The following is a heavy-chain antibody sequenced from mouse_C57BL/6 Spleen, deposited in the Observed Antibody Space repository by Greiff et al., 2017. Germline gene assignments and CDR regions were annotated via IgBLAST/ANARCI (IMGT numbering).Heavy chain of an antibody. J-gene: IGHJ3*01. CDR2: INPSNGGT. V-gene: IGHV1-53*01. Sequence: VQLQQSGTELVKPGASVKLSCKASGYTFTSYWMHWVKQRPGQGLEWIGNINPSNGGTNYNEKFKSKDTLTVDKSSSTAYMQLSSLTSEDSAVYYCARGEGYFAWFAYWGQGTLVTVSA. CDR1: GYTFTSYW. D-gene: IGHD2-3*01. CDR3: ARGEGYFAWFAY.